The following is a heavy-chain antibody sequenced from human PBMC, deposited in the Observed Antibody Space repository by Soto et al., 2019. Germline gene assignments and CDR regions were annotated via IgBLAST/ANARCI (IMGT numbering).Heavy chain of an antibody. CDR3: ARGPDSYDSSGYHGWFDP. V-gene: IGHV4-59*01. J-gene: IGHJ5*02. D-gene: IGHD3-22*01. Sequence: XATLSLTFTVSRGSISSYDWSWIRQPPGKGLEWIGYIYYSGSTNYNPSLKSRVTISVDTSKNQFSLKLSSVTAADTAVYYCARGPDSYDSSGYHGWFDPCGQGTLVTVSS. CDR2: IYYSGST. CDR1: RGSISSYD.